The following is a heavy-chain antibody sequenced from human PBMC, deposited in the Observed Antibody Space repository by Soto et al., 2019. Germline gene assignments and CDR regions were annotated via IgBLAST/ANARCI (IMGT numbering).Heavy chain of an antibody. D-gene: IGHD4-4*01. J-gene: IGHJ4*02. CDR3: DRSKDGSDDY. CDR2: IRTKGARYTT. Sequence: PGGSLRLSCAGSGFSFSGHYMDWVRQAPGKGLEWVARIRTKGARYTTEYAASVKGRFTISRDDSKNSLYLQMNSLKQEDMALYYCDRSKDGSDDYWGQGTLVTVSS. CDR1: GFSFSGHY. V-gene: IGHV3-72*01.